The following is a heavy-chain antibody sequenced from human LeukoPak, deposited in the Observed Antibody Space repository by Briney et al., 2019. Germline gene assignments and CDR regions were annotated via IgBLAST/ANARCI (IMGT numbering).Heavy chain of an antibody. D-gene: IGHD6-13*01. CDR3: AKERDSSSWLNWFDP. V-gene: IGHV3-23*01. CDR1: GFTFSSYA. Sequence: GGSLRLSCAASGFTFSSYAMSWVRQAPGKGLVWVSRVKSDGSGSSYADSVKGRFTISRDNSKNTLYLQMNSLRAEDTAVYYCAKERDSSSWLNWFDPWGQGTLVTVSS. J-gene: IGHJ5*02. CDR2: VKSDGSGS.